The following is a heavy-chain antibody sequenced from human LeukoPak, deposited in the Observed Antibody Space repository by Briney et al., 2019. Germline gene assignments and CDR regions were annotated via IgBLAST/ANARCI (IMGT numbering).Heavy chain of an antibody. D-gene: IGHD1-20*01. Sequence: GGSLRLSCAASGFTVSSNFMTWVRQAPGKGLEWVSSISSSSSYIYYADSVKGRFTISRDNAKNSLYLQMNSLRAEDTAVYYCARRGRITGTTEDYWGQGTLVTVSS. CDR1: GFTVSSNF. V-gene: IGHV3-21*01. CDR3: ARRGRITGTTEDY. CDR2: ISSSSSYI. J-gene: IGHJ4*02.